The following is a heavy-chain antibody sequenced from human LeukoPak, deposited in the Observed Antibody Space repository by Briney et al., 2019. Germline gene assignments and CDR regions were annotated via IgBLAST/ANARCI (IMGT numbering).Heavy chain of an antibody. CDR3: ARNPKDIVVVPAAWLDY. CDR1: GGSISSYY. CDR2: IYYSGST. D-gene: IGHD2-2*01. J-gene: IGHJ4*02. Sequence: SETLSLTCTVSGGSISSYYWSWIRQPPGKGLEWIGYIYYSGSTNYNPSLKSRVTISVDTSKNQFSLKLSSVTAADTAVYYCARNPKDIVVVPAAWLDYWGQGTLVTVSS. V-gene: IGHV4-59*01.